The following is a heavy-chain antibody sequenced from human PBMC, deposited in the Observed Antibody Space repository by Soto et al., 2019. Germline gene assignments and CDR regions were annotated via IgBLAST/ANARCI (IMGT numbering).Heavy chain of an antibody. J-gene: IGHJ5*02. CDR3: VRELRQHLDWFDA. V-gene: IGHV4-61*01. Sequence: SETLSLTCNLSGGSVSIDRYYWSWIRQPPGKGLEWIGDIFHSGTTNYNPSLKSRVAISIDTSKNQFSLKLSSVTAADTAVYYCVRELRQHLDWFDAWGQGTLVTVSS. CDR2: IFHSGTT. CDR1: GGSVSIDRYY. D-gene: IGHD3-3*01.